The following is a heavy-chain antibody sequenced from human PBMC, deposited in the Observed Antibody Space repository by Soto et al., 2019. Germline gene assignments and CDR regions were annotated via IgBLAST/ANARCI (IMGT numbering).Heavy chain of an antibody. CDR2: IYYNGAT. Sequence: QVQLQESGPGLVKPSETLSLTCTVSGGSVSSGSYYWTWIRQSPGKGLEWVGYIYYNGATSYNPSIKSRVTISRDTAKNQFSLKLTSVTAADTAVYYCARNDAACDIWGQGTMVSVSS. CDR3: ARNDAACDI. CDR1: GGSVSSGSYY. V-gene: IGHV4-61*01. J-gene: IGHJ3*02.